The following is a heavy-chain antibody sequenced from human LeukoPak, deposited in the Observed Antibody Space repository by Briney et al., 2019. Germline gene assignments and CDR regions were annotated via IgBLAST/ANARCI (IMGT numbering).Heavy chain of an antibody. V-gene: IGHV4-39*01. D-gene: IGHD2-2*01. CDR1: GGSISSSSYY. CDR2: IYYSGST. Sequence: SETLSLTCTVSGGSISSSSYYWGWIRQPPGKGLEWIGSIYYSGSTYYNPSLKSRLTISVDTSKIQFSLKLSSVTAADTAVYYCAREGYCSSTSCYVRKNYYYGMDVWGQGTTVTVSS. J-gene: IGHJ6*02. CDR3: AREGYCSSTSCYVRKNYYYGMDV.